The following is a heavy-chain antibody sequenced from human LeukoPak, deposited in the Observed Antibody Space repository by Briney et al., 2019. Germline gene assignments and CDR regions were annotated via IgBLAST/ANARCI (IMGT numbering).Heavy chain of an antibody. Sequence: ASVTVSCTASGYTFSGSYLHWVRLAPGQGLEWMGWINPHTGGADFARKFQGRVTMTRDTSISTAYMELNRLTSDDTAVYFCARIDYASGSHDYWGQGTLVTVSS. CDR2: INPHTGGA. V-gene: IGHV1-2*02. CDR3: ARIDYASGSHDY. D-gene: IGHD3-10*01. CDR1: GYTFSGSY. J-gene: IGHJ4*02.